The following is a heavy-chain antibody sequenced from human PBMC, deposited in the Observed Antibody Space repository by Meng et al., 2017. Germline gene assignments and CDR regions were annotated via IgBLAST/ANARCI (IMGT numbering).Heavy chain of an antibody. CDR1: GGSFSDYY. CDR2: INHSGST. D-gene: IGHD4-11*01. J-gene: IGHJ4*02. V-gene: IGHV4-34*01. CDR3: ARGPTTMAHDFDY. Sequence: QVQLQQWGAGLWQPSETLSLTGVVAGGSFSDYYWSWIRQPPGKGLEWIGEINHSGSTNYNPSLESRATISVDTSQNNLSLKLSSVTAADSAVYYCARGPTTMAHDFDYWGQGTLVTVSS.